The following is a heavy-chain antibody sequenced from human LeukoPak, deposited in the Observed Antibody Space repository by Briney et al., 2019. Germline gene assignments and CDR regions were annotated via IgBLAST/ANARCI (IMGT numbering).Heavy chain of an antibody. CDR2: ISKSGDHT. Sequence: GGSLRLSCAVSGLTFNNYAMSWVRQAPGKGLEWVSAISKSGDHTYYAASAKGRFTISRDNSKNTLYLQMNSLRAEDTAVYYCARTTVVAKYFDYWGQGTLVTVSS. V-gene: IGHV3-23*01. CDR3: ARTTVVAKYFDY. CDR1: GLTFNNYA. J-gene: IGHJ4*02. D-gene: IGHD4-23*01.